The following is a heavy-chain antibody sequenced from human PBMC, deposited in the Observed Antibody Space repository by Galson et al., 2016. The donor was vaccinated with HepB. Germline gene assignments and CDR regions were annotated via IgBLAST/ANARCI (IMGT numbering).Heavy chain of an antibody. CDR3: VRRGTSSGGDYYYGLDV. Sequence: QSGAEVKKPGESLQISCKASGYTFSHYWIAWVRQMPGEGLEWMGNIYPDDSNVRYSPSLEGHVTISAARSSDTAYLQWNSLRASDTAIYFCVRRGTSSGGDYYYGLDVWGQGTAVTVSS. J-gene: IGHJ6*02. CDR1: GYTFSHYW. CDR2: IYPDDSNV. V-gene: IGHV5-51*01. D-gene: IGHD6-25*01.